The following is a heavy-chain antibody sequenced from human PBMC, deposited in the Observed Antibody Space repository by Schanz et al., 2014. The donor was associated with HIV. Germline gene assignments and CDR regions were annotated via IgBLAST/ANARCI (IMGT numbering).Heavy chain of an antibody. CDR1: GYTFSDFY. Sequence: QVRLVQSEAEVRKPGASVKVSCKTSGYTFSDFYIDWVRQAPGQGLEWMGFLNPSAGSTSYAQKFRGRVTLSRDTSTNTVYMELSSLTSEDTAVYFCARSNYDILRARAYYYYYGLDVWGQGTTVTVSS. CDR2: LNPSAGST. V-gene: IGHV1-46*01. CDR3: ARSNYDILRARAYYYYYGLDV. J-gene: IGHJ6*02. D-gene: IGHD3-9*01.